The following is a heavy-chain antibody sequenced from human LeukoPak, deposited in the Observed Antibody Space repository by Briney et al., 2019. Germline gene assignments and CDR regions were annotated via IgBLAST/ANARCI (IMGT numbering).Heavy chain of an antibody. V-gene: IGHV1-18*01. J-gene: IGHJ3*02. CDR1: GYTFTSYG. CDR2: ISAHNGNT. Sequence: ASVKVSCKASGYTFTSYGISWVRQAPGQGLEWMGWISAHNGNTNYAQKLQGRVTMTTDTSTSTAYMELRSLRSDDTAVYYCAREVMLYYYDSSGYSPFDAFDIWGQGTMVTVSS. CDR3: AREVMLYYYDSSGYSPFDAFDI. D-gene: IGHD3-22*01.